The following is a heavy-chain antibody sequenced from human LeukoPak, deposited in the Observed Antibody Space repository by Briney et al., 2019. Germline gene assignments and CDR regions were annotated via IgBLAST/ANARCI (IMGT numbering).Heavy chain of an antibody. CDR2: MNPNSGNT. CDR1: GYTFTSYA. V-gene: IGHV1-8*02. J-gene: IGHJ4*02. D-gene: IGHD3-10*01. CDR3: ARGITMVRGVILGY. Sequence: GASVKVSCKASGYTFTSYAMNWVRQATGQGLEWMGWMNPNSGNTGYAQKFQGRVTMARNTSISTAYMELSSLRSEDTAVYYCARGITMVRGVILGYWGQGTLVTVSS.